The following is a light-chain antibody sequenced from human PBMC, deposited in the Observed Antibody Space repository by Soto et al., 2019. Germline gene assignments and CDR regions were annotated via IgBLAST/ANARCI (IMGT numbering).Light chain of an antibody. CDR2: DAS. CDR3: HQYKTYST. J-gene: IGKJ1*01. V-gene: IGKV1-5*01. Sequence: DIQMTQSPSTLSGSVGDRVTITCRASHTIISWLAWYQQKPGKAPKLLIYDASTLESGVSSRFSGTGSETECTLTITDLQADDLATYFCHQYKTYSTFGQGTKVDIK. CDR1: HTIISW.